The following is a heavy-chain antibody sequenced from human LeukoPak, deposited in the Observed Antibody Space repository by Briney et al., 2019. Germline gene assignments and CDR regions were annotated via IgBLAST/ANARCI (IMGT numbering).Heavy chain of an antibody. Sequence: GGSLRLSCAASGFTFSDYYMSWIRQAPGKGLEWLSYIIIGGTNTHYADSVKGRFTISRDNAKKSLYLEMTNLRAEDTAVYYCATDGAGFDTWGQGVLVTVSS. J-gene: IGHJ5*02. CDR3: ATDGAGFDT. V-gene: IGHV3-11*01. CDR2: IIIGGTNT. CDR1: GFTFSDYY.